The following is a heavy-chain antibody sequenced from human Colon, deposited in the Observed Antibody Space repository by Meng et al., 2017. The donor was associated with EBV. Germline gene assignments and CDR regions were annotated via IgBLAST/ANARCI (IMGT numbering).Heavy chain of an antibody. CDR3: ARRGPSGNFSP. V-gene: IGHV4-34*01. D-gene: IGHD3-10*01. CDR1: GGSFRDYY. CDR2: IDHRGNT. Sequence: QVQLQQGGAGLLKPSEILSRSCAVYGGSFRDYYWTWIRHPPGKGLEWIGEIDHRGNTKYNPSLKSRVTISLDTSKKQFSLKVSSVTAADSAVYYCARRGPSGNFSPWSQGALVTVSS. J-gene: IGHJ5*02.